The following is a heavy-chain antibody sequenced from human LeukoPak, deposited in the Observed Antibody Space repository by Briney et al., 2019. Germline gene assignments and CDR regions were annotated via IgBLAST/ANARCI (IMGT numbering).Heavy chain of an antibody. CDR2: IYSGGST. V-gene: IGHV3-53*01. D-gene: IGHD4-17*01. CDR1: GFTFSDYY. Sequence: GGSLRLSCAASGFTFSDYYMSWVRQAPGKGLEWVSVIYSGGSTYYADSVKGRFTISRDNSKNTLYLQMNSLRAEDTAVYYCARYLLNGDLDYWGQGTLVTVSS. J-gene: IGHJ4*02. CDR3: ARYLLNGDLDY.